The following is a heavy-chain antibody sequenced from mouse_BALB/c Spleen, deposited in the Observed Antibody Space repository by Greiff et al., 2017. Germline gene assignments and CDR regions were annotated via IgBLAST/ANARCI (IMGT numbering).Heavy chain of an antibody. D-gene: IGHD2-10*02. J-gene: IGHJ3*01. CDR1: GFTFSDYY. CDR3: ARGGLEGAWFAY. V-gene: IGHV5-4*02. CDR2: ISDGGSYT. Sequence: EVKVVESGGGLVKPGGSLKLSCAASGFTFSDYYMYWVRQTPEKRLEWVATISDGGSYTYYPDSVKGRFTISRDNAKNNLYLQMSSLKSEDTAMYYCARGGLEGAWFAYWGQGTLVTVSA.